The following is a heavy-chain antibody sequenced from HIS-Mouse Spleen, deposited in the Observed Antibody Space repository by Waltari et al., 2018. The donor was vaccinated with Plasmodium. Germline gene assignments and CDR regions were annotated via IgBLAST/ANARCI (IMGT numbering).Heavy chain of an antibody. J-gene: IGHJ2*01. CDR3: AREDILTGYYNDYWYFDL. Sequence: AASGFTFSSYSMNWVRQAPGKGLEWVSSISSSSSYIYYADSGKGRFTISRDNAKKSLYLQMNSLRAEDTAVYYCAREDILTGYYNDYWYFDLWGRGTLVTVSS. CDR1: GFTFSSYS. CDR2: ISSSSSYI. D-gene: IGHD3-9*01. V-gene: IGHV3-21*01.